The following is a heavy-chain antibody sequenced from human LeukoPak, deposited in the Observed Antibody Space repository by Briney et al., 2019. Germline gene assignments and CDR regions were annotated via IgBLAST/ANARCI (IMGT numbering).Heavy chain of an antibody. Sequence: ASVKVSCKSSGYMFTSHGIHWLRQAPGQGLEWMGWISAQNGNTNYMQQFLGRVTMTRDTSTSTAYMELRSLRSDDTAVYYCARDKWADRSRDSRSWITDDYAFDIWGQGTMVTVPS. J-gene: IGHJ3*02. CDR1: GYMFTSHG. V-gene: IGHV1-18*01. CDR2: ISAQNGNT. CDR3: ARDKWADRSRDSRSWITDDYAFDI. D-gene: IGHD6-13*01.